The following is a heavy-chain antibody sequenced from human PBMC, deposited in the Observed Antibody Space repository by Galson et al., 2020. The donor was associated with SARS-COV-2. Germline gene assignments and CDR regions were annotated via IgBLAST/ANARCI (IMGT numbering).Heavy chain of an antibody. Sequence: ASVKVSCKASGYTFTGYYMHWVRQAPGQGLEWMGWINPNSGGTNYAQKFQGRVTMTRDTSISTAYMELSRLGSDDTAVYYCARDNSSSWQTYYFDYWGQGTLVTVSS. D-gene: IGHD6-13*01. CDR3: ARDNSSSWQTYYFDY. J-gene: IGHJ4*02. V-gene: IGHV1-2*02. CDR2: INPNSGGT. CDR1: GYTFTGYY.